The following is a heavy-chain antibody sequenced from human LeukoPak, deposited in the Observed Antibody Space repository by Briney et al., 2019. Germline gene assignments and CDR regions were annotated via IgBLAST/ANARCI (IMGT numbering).Heavy chain of an antibody. CDR2: ISGGGGTT. D-gene: IGHD3-9*01. V-gene: IGHV3-23*01. J-gene: IGHJ4*02. CDR1: GFTFSSYA. Sequence: GGSLRLSCVASGFTFSSYAMSWVRQAPGKGLEWVSGISGGGGTTYYADFVKGRFTISRDNSKNTLYLQMKSLRAEDTAVYYCAKAGPTYYDILTGSVDYWGQGTLVTVSS. CDR3: AKAGPTYYDILTGSVDY.